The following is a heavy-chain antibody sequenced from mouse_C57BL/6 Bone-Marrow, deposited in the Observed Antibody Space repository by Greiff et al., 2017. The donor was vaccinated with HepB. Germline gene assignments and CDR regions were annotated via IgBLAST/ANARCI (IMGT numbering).Heavy chain of an antibody. CDR2: IDPETGGT. V-gene: IGHV1-15*01. CDR1: GYTFTDYE. J-gene: IGHJ2*01. Sequence: VQLQQSGAELVRPGASVTLSCKASGYTFTDYEMHWVKQTPVHGLEWIGAIDPETGGTAYNQKFKGKAILTADKSSSTAYMELRSLTSEDSAVYYCTDYSNYEDFDYWGQGTTLTVSS. D-gene: IGHD2-5*01. CDR3: TDYSNYEDFDY.